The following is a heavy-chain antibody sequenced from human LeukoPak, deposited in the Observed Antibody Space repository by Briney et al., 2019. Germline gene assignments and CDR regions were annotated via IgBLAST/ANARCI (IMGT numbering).Heavy chain of an antibody. V-gene: IGHV3-30*04. J-gene: IGHJ5*02. CDR1: GFTFSSYA. CDR2: ISYDGSNK. CDR3: AKDRAYSSFYWFDP. Sequence: GGSLRLSCAASGFTFSSYAMHWVRQAPGKGLEWVAVISYDGSNKYYADSVKGRFTISRDNSKNTLYLQMNSLRAEDTAVYYCAKDRAYSSFYWFDPWGQGTLVTVSS. D-gene: IGHD6-6*01.